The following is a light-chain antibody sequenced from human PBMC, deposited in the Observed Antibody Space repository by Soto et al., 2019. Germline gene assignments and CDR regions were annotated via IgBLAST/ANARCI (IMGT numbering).Light chain of an antibody. CDR2: DAS. Sequence: EIVMTQSPATLSVSPGERATLSCKASQKVYNNLAWYQQRPGQPPRLLIYDASTRATGISARFSGSGYGTEFTLTISSLQSEDFAVYFCQQCRNWPLTFGGGTKVDIK. J-gene: IGKJ4*01. CDR3: QQCRNWPLT. V-gene: IGKV3-15*01. CDR1: QKVYNN.